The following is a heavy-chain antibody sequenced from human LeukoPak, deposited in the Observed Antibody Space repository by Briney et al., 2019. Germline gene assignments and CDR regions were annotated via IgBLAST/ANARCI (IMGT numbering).Heavy chain of an antibody. J-gene: IGHJ4*02. CDR3: ARGIAVADY. Sequence: PGGSLRLSCAASGFIFSSYSMNWVRQAPGKGLEWVSSIGLSSSHIYYADSVRGRFSISRDNAMNLLYLQMNSLRAEDTAVYYCARGIAVADYWGQGTLVTVSS. CDR1: GFIFSSYS. D-gene: IGHD6-19*01. V-gene: IGHV3-21*01. CDR2: IGLSSSHI.